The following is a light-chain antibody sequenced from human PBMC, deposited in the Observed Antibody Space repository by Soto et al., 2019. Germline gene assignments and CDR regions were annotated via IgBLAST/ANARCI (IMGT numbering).Light chain of an antibody. Sequence: EIVMTQSPATLSVSPGDRATLSCRASQSVSSIAWYQQKPGQPPRLLIYGASRRATNIPARFSGGGSDTEFTLTISTLQSADFAVYYCQYYDNWRLSFGGGTTVEIK. CDR3: QYYDNWRLS. V-gene: IGKV3-15*01. J-gene: IGKJ4*01. CDR2: GAS. CDR1: QSVSS.